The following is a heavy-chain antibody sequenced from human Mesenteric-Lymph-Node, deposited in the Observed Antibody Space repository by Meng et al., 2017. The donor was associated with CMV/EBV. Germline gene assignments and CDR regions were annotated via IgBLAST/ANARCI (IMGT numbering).Heavy chain of an antibody. J-gene: IGHJ4*02. CDR1: RGSIAYNS. CDR2: VSYSGNT. Sequence: SETLSLTCTVSRGSIAYNSWSWIRQSPRKGLEWIGSVSYSGNTNYNPSLRSQVRISMDTSENQFSLKVTSVSAGDTAIYYCARWSGPGTDPSADYWGQGTLVTVSS. CDR3: ARWSGPGTDPSADY. V-gene: IGHV4-59*01. D-gene: IGHD3-10*01.